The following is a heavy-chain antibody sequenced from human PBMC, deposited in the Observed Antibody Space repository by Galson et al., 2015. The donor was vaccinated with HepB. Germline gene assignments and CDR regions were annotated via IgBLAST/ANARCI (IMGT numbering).Heavy chain of an antibody. Sequence: FLRLSCAVSGFNFITYWMSWVRQAPGKGLEWVANINHDGSEKYYVDSVKGRFTVSRDNAKNSLYLQMSSLRPEDTAVYYCARVPFSEASDWLLYGGKVTSYYYHGMDVWGQGTTVTVSS. CDR1: GFNFITYW. CDR3: ARVPFSEASDWLLYGGKVTSYYYHGMDV. D-gene: IGHD3/OR15-3a*01. J-gene: IGHJ6*02. V-gene: IGHV3-7*03. CDR2: INHDGSEK.